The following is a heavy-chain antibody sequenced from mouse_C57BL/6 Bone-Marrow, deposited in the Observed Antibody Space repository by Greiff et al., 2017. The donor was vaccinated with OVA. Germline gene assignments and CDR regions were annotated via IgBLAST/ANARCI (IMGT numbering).Heavy chain of an antibody. CDR1: GYTFTDYY. V-gene: IGHV1-19*01. CDR3: ASGYDAVVAVDSAMDY. CDR2: INPYNGGT. Sequence: EVQLQQSGPVLVKPGASVKMSCKASGYTFTDYYMNWVKQSHGKSLEWIGVINPYNGGTSYNQKFKGKATLTVDKSSSTAYMALNSLTSEDSAVSFCASGYDAVVAVDSAMDYWRPGPSVPVSS. D-gene: IGHD1-1*01. J-gene: IGHJ4*01.